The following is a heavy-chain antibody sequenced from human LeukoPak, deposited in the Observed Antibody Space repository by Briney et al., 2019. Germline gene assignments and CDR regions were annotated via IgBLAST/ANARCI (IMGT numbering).Heavy chain of an antibody. CDR2: IYYSGST. CDR3: ARDPRVGGYYGMDV. J-gene: IGHJ6*02. Sequence: PSETLSLTCTVSGGSISSYYWSWIRQPPGKGLEWIGYIYYSGSTNYNPSLKSRVTISVDTSKNQFSLKLSSVTAADTAVYYCARDPRVGGYYGMDVWGQGTTVIVSS. V-gene: IGHV4-59*01. D-gene: IGHD2-15*01. CDR1: GGSISSYY.